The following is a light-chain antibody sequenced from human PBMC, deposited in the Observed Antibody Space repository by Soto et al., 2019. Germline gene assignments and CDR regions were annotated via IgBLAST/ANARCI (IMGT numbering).Light chain of an antibody. Sequence: EIVLTQSPATLSLSPGERATLSCRASQSVSSYLAWYQQKPGQAPRLLIYDASNRATAIPARFSGSGSGTDFTLTISSLEPEDFAVYYCQQRSNWRTFGRGTKVEIK. CDR2: DAS. CDR3: QQRSNWRT. V-gene: IGKV3-11*01. CDR1: QSVSSY. J-gene: IGKJ4*01.